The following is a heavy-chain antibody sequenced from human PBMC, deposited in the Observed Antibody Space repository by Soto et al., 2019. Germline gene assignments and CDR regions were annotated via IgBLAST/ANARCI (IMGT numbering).Heavy chain of an antibody. V-gene: IGHV3-11*06. CDR1: GFTFSDYY. D-gene: IGHD1-26*01. Sequence: GGSLRLSCAASGFTFSDYYTSWIRQAPGEGLEWVSYISSSSSYTNYADSVKGRFTISRDNAKNSLYLQMNSLRAEDTAVYYCARLHASGSYLDYFDYWGQGTLVTVSS. CDR3: ARLHASGSYLDYFDY. CDR2: ISSSSSYT. J-gene: IGHJ4*02.